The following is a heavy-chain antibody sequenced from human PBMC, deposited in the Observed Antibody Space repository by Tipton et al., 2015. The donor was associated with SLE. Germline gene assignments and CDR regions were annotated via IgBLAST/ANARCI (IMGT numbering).Heavy chain of an antibody. J-gene: IGHJ4*02. CDR1: GFIFSSTW. Sequence: SLRLSCAASGFIFSSTWMTWVRQAPGKGLEWVANIKGDGSEKHYVDSVKGRFTISRDNAENSVYLEMSNLKAEDTALYYCGANIPPHYPAFWGQGTLVTVSS. CDR2: IKGDGSEK. D-gene: IGHD4/OR15-4a*01. CDR3: GANIPPHYPAF. V-gene: IGHV3-7*01.